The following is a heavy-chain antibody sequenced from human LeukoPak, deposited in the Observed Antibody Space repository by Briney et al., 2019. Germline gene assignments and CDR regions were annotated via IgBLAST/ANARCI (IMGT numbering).Heavy chain of an antibody. J-gene: IGHJ4*02. V-gene: IGHV3-7*01. Sequence: GGSLRLSCAASGFTFSSYWMSWVRQAPGKGLEWVANIKRDGSEKYYVDSVKGRFTISRDNAKNSLYLQMNSLRAEDTAVYYCARSRSLNYDYVWGSYRNGRYFDYWGQGTLVTVSS. D-gene: IGHD3-16*02. CDR1: GFTFSSYW. CDR3: ARSRSLNYDYVWGSYRNGRYFDY. CDR2: IKRDGSEK.